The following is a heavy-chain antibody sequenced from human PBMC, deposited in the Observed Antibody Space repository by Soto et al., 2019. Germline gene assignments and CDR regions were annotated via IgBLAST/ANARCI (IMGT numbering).Heavy chain of an antibody. CDR2: IHHSGST. D-gene: IGHD3-22*01. CDR3: ARNARDSSGYYPIGYFDY. Sequence: QVQLQESGPGLVKPSGTLSLTCAVSGGSISSSNWWSWVRQPPGKGLEWIGEIHHSGSTNYNPSLKSRVTISVDKSKKEVSLKLSSVTAADTAVYYCARNARDSSGYYPIGYFDYWGQGTLVTVSS. V-gene: IGHV4-4*02. CDR1: GGSISSSNW. J-gene: IGHJ4*02.